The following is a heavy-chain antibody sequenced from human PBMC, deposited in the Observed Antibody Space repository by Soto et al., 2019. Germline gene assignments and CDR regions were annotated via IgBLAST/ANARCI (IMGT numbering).Heavy chain of an antibody. CDR2: MNPNSGNT. J-gene: IGHJ5*02. CDR1: GYTFTSYD. Sequence: QVQLVQSGAEVKKPGASVKVSCKASGYTFTSYDINWVRQATGXXXXWMGWMNPNSGNTGYAQKFQGRVTMTRNTSISTAYMELSSLRSEDTAVYYCARFSSSVFGHWFDPWGQGTLVTVSS. V-gene: IGHV1-8*01. CDR3: ARFSSSVFGHWFDP. D-gene: IGHD6-6*01.